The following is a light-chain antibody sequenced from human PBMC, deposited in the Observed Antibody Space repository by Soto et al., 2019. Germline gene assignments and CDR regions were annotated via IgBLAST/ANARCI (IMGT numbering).Light chain of an antibody. Sequence: EIVMTQSPATLSVSPGERATLSCRASQSVSSNLAWYQQKPGQAPRLLVYGASTRATGIPARFSGSGSGTEFTLTISSLQSEDSAVYYCQQYSACSTFAHGTKVQIK. CDR1: QSVSSN. V-gene: IGKV3-15*01. CDR3: QQYSACST. J-gene: IGKJ1*01. CDR2: GAS.